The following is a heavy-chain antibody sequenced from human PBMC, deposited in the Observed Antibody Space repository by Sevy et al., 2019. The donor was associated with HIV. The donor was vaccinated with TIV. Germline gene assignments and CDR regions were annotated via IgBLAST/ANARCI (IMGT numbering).Heavy chain of an antibody. CDR2: IRYDGSNK. V-gene: IGHV3-30*02. J-gene: IGHJ4*02. CDR3: ARAPNWGPDY. Sequence: GGSLRLSCAASGFTFSSCGMHWVRQAPGKGLEWVAFIRYDGSNKYYADSVKGRFTISRDNSKNTLYLQMNSLRAEDTAVYYCARAPNWGPDYWGQGTLVTVSS. CDR1: GFTFSSCG. D-gene: IGHD7-27*01.